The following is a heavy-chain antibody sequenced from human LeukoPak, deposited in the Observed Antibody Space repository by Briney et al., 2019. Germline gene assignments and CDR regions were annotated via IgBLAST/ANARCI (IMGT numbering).Heavy chain of an antibody. D-gene: IGHD4-17*01. CDR2: IYHSGST. CDR3: ATTTGDY. V-gene: IGHV4-4*02. J-gene: IGHJ4*02. Sequence: GLDWIAEIYHSGSTNYNPSLKSRVTISVDKSKNQFSLKLSSVTAADTAVYYCATTTGDYWGQGALVTVSS.